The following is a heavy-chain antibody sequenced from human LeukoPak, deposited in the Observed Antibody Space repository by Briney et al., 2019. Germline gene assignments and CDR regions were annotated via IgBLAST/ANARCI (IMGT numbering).Heavy chain of an antibody. V-gene: IGHV3-30*04. CDR3: ARDRAPDWLFHDAFDI. D-gene: IGHD3-9*01. CDR2: ISYDGSNK. Sequence: PGRSLRLSCAASGFTFSSYAMHWVRQAPGKGLEWVAVISYDGSNKYYADSVKGRFTISRDNSKNTLYLQMNSLRAEDTAVYYCARDRAPDWLFHDAFDIWGQGTMVTVSS. CDR1: GFTFSSYA. J-gene: IGHJ3*02.